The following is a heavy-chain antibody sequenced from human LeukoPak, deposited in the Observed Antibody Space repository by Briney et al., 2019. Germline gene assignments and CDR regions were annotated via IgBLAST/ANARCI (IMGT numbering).Heavy chain of an antibody. CDR2: IKRDGSEK. CDR3: ARDRDGSTLGLFDF. D-gene: IGHD2-2*03. CDR1: GFTLSSYW. Sequence: PGGSLRLSCAASGFTLSSYWMSWVRQAPGKGLEWVAKIKRDGSEKQYVDSVKGRFTISRDNAKNSLYLEMNSLRAEDTAVYYCARDRDGSTLGLFDFWGQGTLVTVSS. J-gene: IGHJ4*02. V-gene: IGHV3-7*01.